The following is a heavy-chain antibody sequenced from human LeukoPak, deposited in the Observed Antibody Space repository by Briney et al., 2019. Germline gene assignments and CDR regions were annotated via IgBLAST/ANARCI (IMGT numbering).Heavy chain of an antibody. V-gene: IGHV3-21*01. CDR2: ISSSSSYI. D-gene: IGHD6-13*01. CDR1: GFTFSSYS. CDR3: ARVSDGSWSTRNAFDI. J-gene: IGHJ3*02. Sequence: SGGPLRLSCAASGFTFSSYSMNWVRQAPGKGLEWVSSISSSSSYIYYADSVKGRFTISRDNAKNSLYLQMNSLRAEDTAVYYCARVSDGSWSTRNAFDIWGQGTMVTVSS.